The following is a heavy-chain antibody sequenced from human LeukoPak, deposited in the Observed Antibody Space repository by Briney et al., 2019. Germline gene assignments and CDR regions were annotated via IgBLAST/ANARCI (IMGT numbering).Heavy chain of an antibody. CDR3: ARAMSTFGGVRNYDS. D-gene: IGHD3-16*01. Sequence: GGSLRLSCAASGFTFSGHNMNWVRQAPGKGLEWISFVSISSGTIYYADSVNGRFRISRDNAKSSLDLEMNSLRAEDTAVYYCARAMSTFGGVRNYDSWGQGTLVTVSS. J-gene: IGHJ4*02. CDR1: GFTFSGHN. V-gene: IGHV3-48*04. CDR2: VSISSGTI.